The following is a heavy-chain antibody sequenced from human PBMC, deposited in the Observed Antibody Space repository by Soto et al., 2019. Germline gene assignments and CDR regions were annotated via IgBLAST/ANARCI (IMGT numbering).Heavy chain of an antibody. D-gene: IGHD3-3*01. CDR3: ARGTPITTFGI. CDR1: GGSFSGYY. V-gene: IGHV4-34*01. Sequence: SETLSLTCAVYGGSFSGYYWSWIRQPPGKGLEWIGEINHSGSANYNPSLKSRVTISVDTSKNQFSLKLSSVTAADTAVYYCARGTPITTFGIWGQGTMVTVSS. CDR2: INHSGSA. J-gene: IGHJ3*02.